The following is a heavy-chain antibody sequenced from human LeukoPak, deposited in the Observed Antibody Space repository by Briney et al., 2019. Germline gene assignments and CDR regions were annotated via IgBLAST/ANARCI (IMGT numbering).Heavy chain of an antibody. J-gene: IGHJ4*02. V-gene: IGHV4-34*01. D-gene: IGHD2-2*02. CDR1: GGSFSGYY. Sequence: SETLSLTCAVYGGSFSGYYWSWIRQPPGKGLEWIGEINHSGSTNYNPSLKSRVTISVDTSKNQFSLKLSSVTAADTAVYYCARDSKDCSSTSCYRLFDYWGQGTLVTVSS. CDR2: INHSGST. CDR3: ARDSKDCSSTSCYRLFDY.